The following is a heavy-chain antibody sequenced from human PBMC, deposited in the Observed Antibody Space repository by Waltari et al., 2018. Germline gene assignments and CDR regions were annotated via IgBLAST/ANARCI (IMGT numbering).Heavy chain of an antibody. CDR3: ATKRESSASGFDY. CDR2: IYYSGST. Sequence: QLQLQESGPGLVKPSETLSLTCTVSRSSIRNNNYYWGWVRQPPGKGLEWIGSIYYSGSTYYNPSLKSRVTISVDTSKNQFSLKLSSVTAADTAVYYCATKRESSASGFDYWGQGTLVTVSS. J-gene: IGHJ4*02. D-gene: IGHD6-19*01. CDR1: RSSIRNNNYY. V-gene: IGHV4-39*01.